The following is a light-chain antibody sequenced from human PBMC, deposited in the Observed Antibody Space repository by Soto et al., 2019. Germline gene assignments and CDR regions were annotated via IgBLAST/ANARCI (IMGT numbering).Light chain of an antibody. CDR1: QNVRGY. V-gene: IGKV3-11*01. CDR2: DAS. J-gene: IGKJ5*01. CDR3: QQRYSWPPIT. Sequence: EVVLTQSPATLSLSPGERDNLSCRASQNVRGYLAWYQQKPGQAPRLLIYDASNRATGVPARFSGSGSGTDFTLTISSLEPEDFAVYYCQQRYSWPPITFGQGTRLEIK.